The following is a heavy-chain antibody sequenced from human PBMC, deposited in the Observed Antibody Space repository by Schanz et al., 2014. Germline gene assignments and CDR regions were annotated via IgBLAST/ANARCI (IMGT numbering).Heavy chain of an antibody. CDR2: IYSGGST. V-gene: IGHV3-53*01. Sequence: EVQLVESGGGLIQPGGSLRLSCAASGFTVSSNYMSWVRQAPGKGLEWVAVIYSGGSTFYTDSVKGRFSVSRDNSKNTLYLQMNSLRADDTAVYYCAKDQLANYRGSGYNWFDPWGQGTLVTVSS. CDR3: AKDQLANYRGSGYNWFDP. CDR1: GFTVSSNY. D-gene: IGHD3-10*01. J-gene: IGHJ5*02.